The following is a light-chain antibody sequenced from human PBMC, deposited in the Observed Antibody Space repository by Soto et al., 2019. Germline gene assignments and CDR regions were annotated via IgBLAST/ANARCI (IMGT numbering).Light chain of an antibody. CDR1: QSVSSN. J-gene: IGKJ5*01. Sequence: EIVMTQSPATLSVSPGERATLSCRASQSVSSNLAWYQQKPGQAPRLLISGASNRATGTPDRFRGSGSGTDFTLTISRLEPEDFALYYCQQYCGSPITFGLGTRLEIK. V-gene: IGKV3-20*01. CDR3: QQYCGSPIT. CDR2: GAS.